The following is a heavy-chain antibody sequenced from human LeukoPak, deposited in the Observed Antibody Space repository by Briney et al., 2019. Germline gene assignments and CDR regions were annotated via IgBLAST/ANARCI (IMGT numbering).Heavy chain of an antibody. CDR3: ARLTGYSSESWFDP. Sequence: PSETLSLTCTVSGGSLSSYYWNWIRQPAGKGLEWIGRIYTSGSTNYNPSLKSRVTISVDTSKNQFSLKLRSVTAADTAVYYCARLTGYSSESWFDPWGQGTLVTVSS. CDR2: IYTSGST. D-gene: IGHD3-9*01. J-gene: IGHJ5*02. V-gene: IGHV4-4*07. CDR1: GGSLSSYY.